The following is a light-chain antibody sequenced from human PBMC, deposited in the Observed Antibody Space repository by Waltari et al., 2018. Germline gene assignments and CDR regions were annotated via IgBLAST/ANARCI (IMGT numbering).Light chain of an antibody. Sequence: QFVLTQSPSASGTPGQRVTISCSGSSSNIGLNSIYWYQQLPGAPPELLISKNNQRSSGVPDRFSASKSGTSASLAISGLRSEDEADYFCAARDDSLNWVFGGGTKLTVL. CDR3: AARDDSLNWV. CDR1: SSNIGLNS. CDR2: KNN. J-gene: IGLJ3*02. V-gene: IGLV1-47*01.